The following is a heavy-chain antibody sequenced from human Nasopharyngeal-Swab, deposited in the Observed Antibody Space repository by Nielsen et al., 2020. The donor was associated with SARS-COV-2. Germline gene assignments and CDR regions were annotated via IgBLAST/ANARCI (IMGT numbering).Heavy chain of an antibody. D-gene: IGHD3-10*01. CDR3: AKDDVVRGDAFDI. Sequence: GESLKISCIASGFTFNICARAWVRRTPGRGLQWVSGISASGGSTYYTDSVKGRFAVSRDNSRNTLYLQMHSLRVEDTALYYGAKDDVVRGDAFDIWGQGTMVTVSS. CDR1: GFTFNICA. V-gene: IGHV3-23*01. CDR2: ISASGGST. J-gene: IGHJ3*02.